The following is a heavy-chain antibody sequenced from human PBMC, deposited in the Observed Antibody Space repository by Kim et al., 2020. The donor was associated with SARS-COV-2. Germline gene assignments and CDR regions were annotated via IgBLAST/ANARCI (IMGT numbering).Heavy chain of an antibody. CDR1: GFTFSSYG. V-gene: IGHV3-30*18. D-gene: IGHD3-10*01. CDR3: AKDLVVRWFGEFIPPEADY. CDR2: ISYDGSNK. Sequence: GGSLRLSCAASGFTFSSYGMHWVRQAPGKGLEWVAVISYDGSNKYYADSVKGRFTISRDNSKNTLYLQMNSLRAEDTAVYYCAKDLVVRWFGEFIPPEADYWGQGTLVTVSS. J-gene: IGHJ4*02.